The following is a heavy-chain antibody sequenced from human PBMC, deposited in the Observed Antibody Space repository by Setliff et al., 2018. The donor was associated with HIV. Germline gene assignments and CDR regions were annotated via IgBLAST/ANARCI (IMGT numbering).Heavy chain of an antibody. V-gene: IGHV4-30-4*08. CDR1: GGSISSGDYY. D-gene: IGHD3-10*01. Sequence: SETLSLTCTVSGGSISSGDYYWTWIRQPPGKGLEWIGYIYNSGSTYYEPSLRGRVTISIDRSKNQFSLELNSVTAADTAVYYCARETNASGSLTAYWYFDLWGRGTLVTVSS. CDR2: IYNSGST. J-gene: IGHJ2*01. CDR3: ARETNASGSLTAYWYFDL.